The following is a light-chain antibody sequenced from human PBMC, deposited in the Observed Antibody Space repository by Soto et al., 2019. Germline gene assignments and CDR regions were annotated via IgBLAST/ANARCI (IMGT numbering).Light chain of an antibody. V-gene: IGKV1-5*01. Sequence: DIQMTQSPSTLSASVGERVTMTCRASQSVSNGLAWYQLKPGKGPKFLVYDVSSLATGALARFSGSGSGTELILTISSLQTDDFETYYCAQYDSYSRTFGQGTKVDIK. CDR2: DVS. CDR1: QSVSNG. CDR3: AQYDSYSRT. J-gene: IGKJ1*01.